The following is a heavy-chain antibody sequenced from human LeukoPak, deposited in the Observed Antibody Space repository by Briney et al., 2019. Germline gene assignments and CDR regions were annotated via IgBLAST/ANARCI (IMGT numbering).Heavy chain of an antibody. Sequence: GGSLRLSCSASGFTFSSYWMSWVRQAPGEGLECVANIKEDGSEEYYVDSVKGLFSISRDSAKNSLYLQMNSLRAEDTAVYYCARDWLAGNPYHAFDLWGKGTMVTVPS. D-gene: IGHD3-22*01. V-gene: IGHV3-7*01. CDR1: GFTFSSYW. CDR3: ARDWLAGNPYHAFDL. J-gene: IGHJ3*01. CDR2: IKEDGSEE.